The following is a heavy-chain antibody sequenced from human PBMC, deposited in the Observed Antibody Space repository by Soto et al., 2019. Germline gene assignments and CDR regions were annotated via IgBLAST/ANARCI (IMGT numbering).Heavy chain of an antibody. CDR1: GFTFSDHY. D-gene: IGHD2-8*01. J-gene: IGHJ6*02. CDR3: SRGAECKTPAGSLNYYYGMDV. V-gene: IGHV3-72*01. CDR2: IRNKANSYTT. Sequence: EVQLVESGGGLVQPGGSLRLSCAASGFTFSDHYMQWVRQAPGKGLEWVARIRNKANSYTTIYAASVKGRFTISRDGSKNSLYLEMSSLRAEETAVYYCSRGAECKTPAGSLNYYYGMDVRGQGTTVTGSS.